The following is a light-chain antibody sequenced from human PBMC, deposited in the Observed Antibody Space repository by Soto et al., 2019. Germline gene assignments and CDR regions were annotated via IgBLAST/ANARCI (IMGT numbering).Light chain of an antibody. CDR1: QSVSISY. Sequence: VVTQSSGALRLSKEERATLSCRDSQSVSISYLAWYQQKPGQAPRLLIYGASSRATGIPDRFSGSGSGTDFTLTICSLGPDDVPLYRCLLHGILRSPFARGTRLEIK. CDR2: GAS. V-gene: IGKV3-20*01. J-gene: IGKJ5*01. CDR3: LLHGILRSP.